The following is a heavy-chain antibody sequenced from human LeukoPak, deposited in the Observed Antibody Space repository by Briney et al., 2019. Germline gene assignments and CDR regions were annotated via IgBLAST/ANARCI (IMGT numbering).Heavy chain of an antibody. V-gene: IGHV4-39*01. Sequence: SETLSLTCTVSGGSISSSSYYWGWIRQPPGKGLEWIGSIYYSGSAYYNPSLKSRVTISVDTSKNQFSLKLSSVTAADTAVYYCARLGGYDSSGYFDYWGQGTLVTVSS. CDR2: IYYSGSA. J-gene: IGHJ4*02. CDR1: GGSISSSSYY. D-gene: IGHD3-22*01. CDR3: ARLGGYDSSGYFDY.